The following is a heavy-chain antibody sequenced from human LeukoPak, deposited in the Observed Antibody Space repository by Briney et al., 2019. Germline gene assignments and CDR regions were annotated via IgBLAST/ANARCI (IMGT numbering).Heavy chain of an antibody. CDR3: AKRYCSSTSCPEGY. J-gene: IGHJ4*02. CDR1: GFTFSSYA. Sequence: GGSLRLSCAASGFTFSSYAMSWVRQAPGKGLGWVSAISGSGGSTYYADSVKGRFTISRDNSKNTLYLQMNSLRAEDTAVYYCAKRYCSSTSCPEGYWGQGTLVTVSS. V-gene: IGHV3-23*01. CDR2: ISGSGGST. D-gene: IGHD2-2*01.